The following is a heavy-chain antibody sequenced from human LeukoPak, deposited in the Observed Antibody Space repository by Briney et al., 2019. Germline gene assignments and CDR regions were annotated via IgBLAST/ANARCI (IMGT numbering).Heavy chain of an antibody. CDR1: GGSFSGYY. J-gene: IGHJ4*02. V-gene: IGHV4-34*01. CDR2: INHSGST. Sequence: SETLSLTCAVYGGSFSGYYWSWIRQPPGRGLEWIGEINHSGSTNYNPSLKSRVTISVDTSKNQFSLKLSSVTAADTAVYYCARHSLRRGIYGSGSIPDYWGQGTLVTVSS. CDR3: ARHSLRRGIYGSGSIPDY. D-gene: IGHD3-10*01.